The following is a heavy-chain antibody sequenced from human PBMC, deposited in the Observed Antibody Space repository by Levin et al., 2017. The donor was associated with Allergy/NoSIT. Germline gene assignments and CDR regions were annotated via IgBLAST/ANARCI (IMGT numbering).Heavy chain of an antibody. J-gene: IGHJ6*02. Sequence: LSLPCAASGFTFSSYAMHWVRQAPGKGLEWVAVISYDGSNKYYADSVKGRFTISRDNSKNTLYLQMNSLRAEDTAVYYCARDRYDILTGYYIGYYYDGMDVWGQGTTVTVSS. CDR2: ISYDGSNK. CDR3: ARDRYDILTGYYIGYYYDGMDV. V-gene: IGHV3-30-3*01. D-gene: IGHD3-9*01. CDR1: GFTFSSYA.